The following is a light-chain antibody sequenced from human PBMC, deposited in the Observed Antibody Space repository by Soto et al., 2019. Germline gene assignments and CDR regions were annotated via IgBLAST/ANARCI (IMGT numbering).Light chain of an antibody. Sequence: DIQMTQSPSTLSASVGYRVTITFRSSQSISSWLAWYQQKPGKAPKLLIYDASSLESGVPSRFSGSGSATEFTLTISSLQPDDFAVYYCQQRSNWPAITFGQGTRLEIK. J-gene: IGKJ5*01. CDR3: QQRSNWPAIT. V-gene: IGKV1-5*01. CDR2: DAS. CDR1: QSISSW.